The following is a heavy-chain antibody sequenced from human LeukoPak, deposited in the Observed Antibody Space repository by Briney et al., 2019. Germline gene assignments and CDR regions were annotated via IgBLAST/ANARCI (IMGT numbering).Heavy chain of an antibody. CDR2: ISWDSKNI. Sequence: GGSLRLSCAASGFTFDDYAMFWVRQAPGKGLEWVSGISWDSKNIGYAASVKGRFTISRDNAKNSLYLQLSSLRAEDTAFYYCARGNRDSSGFYYYYGMDVWGQGTTVTVSS. D-gene: IGHD6-19*01. CDR3: ARGNRDSSGFYYYYGMDV. CDR1: GFTFDDYA. J-gene: IGHJ6*02. V-gene: IGHV3-9*01.